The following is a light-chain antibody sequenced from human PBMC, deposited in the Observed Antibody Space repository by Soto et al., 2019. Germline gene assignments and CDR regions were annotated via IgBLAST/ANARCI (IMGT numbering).Light chain of an antibody. CDR1: QSINSE. CDR3: QQGHNWPLT. CDR2: GAS. Sequence: EIVMTQSPATLSLSPGERAALSCRASQSINSELAWYQQKPGQPPRLLIYGASTRATGVPARFTGSESGSEFTLTISGLQSEDFAVYYCQQGHNWPLTWGRGTRLEI. J-gene: IGKJ2*01. V-gene: IGKV3-15*01.